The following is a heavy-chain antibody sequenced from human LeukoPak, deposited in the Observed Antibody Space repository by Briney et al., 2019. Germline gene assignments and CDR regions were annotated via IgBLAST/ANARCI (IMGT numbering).Heavy chain of an antibody. CDR2: IYPGDSDT. D-gene: IGHD3-22*01. CDR1: GYSFTSYW. J-gene: IGHJ3*02. CDR3: ARLLVHYYDSSGYPTDAFDI. Sequence: GESLKISCKGSGYSFTSYWIGWVRQMPGKGLEWMGIIYPGDSDTRYSPSFQGQVTISADKSISTAYLQWSSLKASDTAMYYCARLLVHYYDSSGYPTDAFDIWGQGTMVTVSS. V-gene: IGHV5-51*01.